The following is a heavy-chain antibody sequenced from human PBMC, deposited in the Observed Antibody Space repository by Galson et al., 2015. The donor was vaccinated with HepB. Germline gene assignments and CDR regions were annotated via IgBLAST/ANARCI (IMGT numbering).Heavy chain of an antibody. CDR1: GFTFRSYG. Sequence: SLRLSCAAYGFTFRSYGMNWVRQAPGKGLEWVSSISSGSTYIYYADSVKGRFTISRDNSKNSLCPQMNSLRAEDTAVYYCARGEAYSNSWYSDFDYWGQGTLVTVSS. CDR2: ISSGSTYI. J-gene: IGHJ4*02. V-gene: IGHV3-21*01. CDR3: ARGEAYSNSWYSDFDY. D-gene: IGHD6-13*01.